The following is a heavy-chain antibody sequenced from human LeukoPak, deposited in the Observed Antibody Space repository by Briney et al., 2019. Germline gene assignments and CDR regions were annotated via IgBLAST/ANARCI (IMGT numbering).Heavy chain of an antibody. V-gene: IGHV3-20*04. Sequence: PGGSLRLSCAASGFTFSSYWMHWVRQAPGKGLEWVSGINWNGGSTGYADSVKGRFTISRDNAKNSLYLQMNSLRAEDTALYYCARDHDYGDYASRGGTFDYWGQGTLVTVSS. D-gene: IGHD4-17*01. J-gene: IGHJ4*02. CDR3: ARDHDYGDYASRGGTFDY. CDR2: INWNGGST. CDR1: GFTFSSYW.